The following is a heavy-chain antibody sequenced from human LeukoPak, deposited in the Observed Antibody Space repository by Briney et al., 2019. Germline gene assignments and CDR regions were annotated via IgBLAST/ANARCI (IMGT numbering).Heavy chain of an antibody. CDR1: GFTFSSYS. Sequence: GGSLRLSCAASGFTFSSYSMNWVRQAPGKGLEWVSSISSSSSYIYYADSVKGRFTISRDNAKNSLYLQMNSLRAEDMAVYYCAGGLYDSSGYYYSDWGQGTLVTVSS. J-gene: IGHJ4*02. V-gene: IGHV3-21*01. CDR3: AGGLYDSSGYYYSD. D-gene: IGHD3-22*01. CDR2: ISSSSSYI.